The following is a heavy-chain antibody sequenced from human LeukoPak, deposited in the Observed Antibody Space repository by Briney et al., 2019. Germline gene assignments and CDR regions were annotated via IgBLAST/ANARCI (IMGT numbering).Heavy chain of an antibody. J-gene: IGHJ4*02. D-gene: IGHD3-10*01. V-gene: IGHV3-23*01. Sequence: GGSLRLSCATSGFPFSDFSMSWVRQAPGKGLEWISTTNSGGTSTYYAESVKGRFTISRDNSKNTLYLQMNSLRAEDTAVYYCAKDQFPSYYYGSGTVDYWGQGTLVTVSS. CDR3: AKDQFPSYYYGSGTVDY. CDR2: TNSGGTST. CDR1: GFPFSDFS.